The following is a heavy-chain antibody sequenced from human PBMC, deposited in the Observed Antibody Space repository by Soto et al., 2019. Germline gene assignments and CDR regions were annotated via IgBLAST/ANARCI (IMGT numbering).Heavy chain of an antibody. D-gene: IGHD3-9*01. V-gene: IGHV3-9*01. CDR1: GFTFDDYA. J-gene: IGHJ6*03. Sequence: GGSLRLSCAASGFTFDDYAMHWVRQAPGKGLEWVSGISWNSGSIGYADSVKGRFTISRDNAKNSLYLQMNSLRAEDTALYYCAKEAKYDILTGYHYYYYMDVWGKGTTVTVSS. CDR2: ISWNSGSI. CDR3: AKEAKYDILTGYHYYYYMDV.